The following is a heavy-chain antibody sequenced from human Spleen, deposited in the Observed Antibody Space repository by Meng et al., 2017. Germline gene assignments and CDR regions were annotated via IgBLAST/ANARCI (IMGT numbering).Heavy chain of an antibody. CDR2: IGRKDKNYAK. J-gene: IGHJ3*02. D-gene: IGHD6-19*01. Sequence: VGSRGDWFHHWCSLKLACADSYFTFSGSDWYWGRQASGEGLEWVGRIGRKDKNYAKAYAASVKGRFTISRDDSGNTAFLQMNSLKTEDTALYYCTIYRSGHIWGQGTMVTV. V-gene: IGHV3-73*01. CDR1: YFTFSGSD. CDR3: TIYRSGHI.